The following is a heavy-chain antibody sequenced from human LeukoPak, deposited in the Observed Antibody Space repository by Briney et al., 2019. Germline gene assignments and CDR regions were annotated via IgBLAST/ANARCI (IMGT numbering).Heavy chain of an antibody. J-gene: IGHJ3*02. V-gene: IGHV3-21*01. CDR2: ISSSSSYI. D-gene: IGHD6-19*01. CDR1: GFTFSSYE. CDR3: ARDQDNRSGWYFAFDI. Sequence: KPGGSLRLSCAASGFTFSSYEMNWVRQAPGKGLEWVSSISSSSSYIYYADSVKGRFTISRDNAKNSLYLQMNSLRAEDTAVYYCARDQDNRSGWYFAFDIWGQGTMVTVSS.